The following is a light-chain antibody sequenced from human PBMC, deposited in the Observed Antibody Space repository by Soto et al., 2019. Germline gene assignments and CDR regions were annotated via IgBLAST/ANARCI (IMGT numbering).Light chain of an antibody. CDR1: QSVSNW. Sequence: DLQMAQAPSTLSASVGESVTITCRASQSVSNWLAWYQQKPGKAPKLLIYDASNLETGVPSRFSGSGSGTDFTFTISSLQPEDIATYYCQQYDALPFTFGPGTKVDIK. J-gene: IGKJ3*01. CDR2: DAS. CDR3: QQYDALPFT. V-gene: IGKV1-33*01.